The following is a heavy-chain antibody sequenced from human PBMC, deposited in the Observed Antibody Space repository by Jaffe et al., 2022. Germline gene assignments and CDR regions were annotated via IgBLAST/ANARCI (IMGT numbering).Heavy chain of an antibody. CDR1: GFTFSSYS. D-gene: IGHD3-3*01. CDR3: ARDAEGFLEWLPNPLSWFDP. CDR2: ISSSSSYI. V-gene: IGHV3-21*01. J-gene: IGHJ5*02. Sequence: EVQLVESGGGLVKPGGSLRLSCAASGFTFSSYSMNWVRQAPGKGLEWVSSISSSSSYIYYADSVKGRFTISRDNAKNSLYLQMNSLRAEDTAVYYCARDAEGFLEWLPNPLSWFDPWGQGTLVTVSS.